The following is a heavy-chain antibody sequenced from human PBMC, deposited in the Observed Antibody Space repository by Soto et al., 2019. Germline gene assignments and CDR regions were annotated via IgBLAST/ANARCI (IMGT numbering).Heavy chain of an antibody. V-gene: IGHV3-23*01. D-gene: IGHD2-21*02. J-gene: IGHJ4*02. CDR3: AKKLAYCGGDCYSSVFDY. CDR2: ISGSGGST. CDR1: GFTFSSYA. Sequence: VQLLESGGGLVQPGGSLRLSCAASGFTFSSYAMSWVRQAPGKGLEWVSAISGSGGSTYYADSVKGRFTITRDNSKNTRYLQMNSLRAEDTAVYYCAKKLAYCGGDCYSSVFDYWGQGTLVTVSS.